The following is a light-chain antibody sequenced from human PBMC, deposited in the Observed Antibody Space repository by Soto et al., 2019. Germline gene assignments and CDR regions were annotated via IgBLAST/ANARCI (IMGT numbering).Light chain of an antibody. CDR3: QQYNSYWT. J-gene: IGKJ1*01. CDR1: QSISSW. CDR2: KAS. Sequence: DIQMTQSPSTLSASVGDRVTITCRASQSISSWFAWYQQKPGKAPKLMIYKASSLETGVPSRFSGSGSGTEFTLTISSLQPDDFATSYCQQYNSYWTFGQGTKVEIK. V-gene: IGKV1-5*03.